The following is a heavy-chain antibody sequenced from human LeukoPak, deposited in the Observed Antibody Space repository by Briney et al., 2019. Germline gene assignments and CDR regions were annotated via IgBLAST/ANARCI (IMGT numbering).Heavy chain of an antibody. CDR1: GFSFRTHI. CDR2: ISGDAITT. D-gene: IGHD4/OR15-4a*01. J-gene: IGHJ5*01. CDR3: AKDASPYSNYAVRWFDS. V-gene: IGHV3-23*01. Sequence: GGSLRLSCTASGFSFRTHIMAWVRQVPGKGLERISAISGDAITTYYAVPVKGRFTISRDNFRNTLSLQMDSLRADDSAVYYCAKDASPYSNYAVRWFDSWGQGTLVTVSS.